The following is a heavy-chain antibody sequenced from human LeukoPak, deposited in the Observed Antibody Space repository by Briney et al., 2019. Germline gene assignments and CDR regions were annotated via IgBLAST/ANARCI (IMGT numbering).Heavy chain of an antibody. V-gene: IGHV3-21*01. J-gene: IGHJ3*02. Sequence: KPGGSLRLSCAASGFTFSSYSMNWVRQAPGKGLEWVSSVSSSSSYIYYADSVKGRFTISRDNAKNSLYLQMNSLRAEDTAVYYCAREVTTPSPGAFDIWGQGTMVTVPS. D-gene: IGHD4-17*01. CDR2: VSSSSSYI. CDR3: AREVTTPSPGAFDI. CDR1: GFTFSSYS.